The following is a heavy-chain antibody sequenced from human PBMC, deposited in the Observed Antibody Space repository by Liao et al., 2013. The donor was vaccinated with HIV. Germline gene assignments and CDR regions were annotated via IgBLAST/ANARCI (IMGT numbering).Heavy chain of an antibody. V-gene: IGHV4-39*07. D-gene: IGHD3-3*01. CDR3: ARVRFWSGYYFDY. J-gene: IGHJ4*02. CDR1: GGSISSSSYY. CDR2: IYYSGST. Sequence: QLQLQESGPGLVKPSETLSLTCTVSGGSISSSSYYWGWIRQPPGKGLEWIGSIYYSGSTYYNPSLKSRVTISVDTSKNQFSLKLSSVTAADTAVYYCARVRFWSGYYFDYWAREPWSPSPQ.